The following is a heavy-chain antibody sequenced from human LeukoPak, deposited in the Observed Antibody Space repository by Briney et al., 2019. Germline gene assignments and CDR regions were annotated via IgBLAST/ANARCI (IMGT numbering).Heavy chain of an antibody. V-gene: IGHV1-18*01. J-gene: IGHJ4*02. Sequence: GASVKVSYKASAYTFTSYGISWVRQAPGQGLEWMGWVSPYNGNTNYAQKFQGRVTMTTDTSTSTAYMELRSLRSDDTAVYYCARQEGGIVGPYWGQGTLVTVSS. D-gene: IGHD1-26*01. CDR1: AYTFTSYG. CDR3: ARQEGGIVGPY. CDR2: VSPYNGNT.